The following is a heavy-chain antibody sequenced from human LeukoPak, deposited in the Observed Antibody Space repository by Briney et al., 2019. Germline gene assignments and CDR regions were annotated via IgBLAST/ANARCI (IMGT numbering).Heavy chain of an antibody. CDR3: ARENIVATIGENFDY. CDR1: GYTFTSYG. CDR2: ISAYNGNT. J-gene: IGHJ4*02. Sequence: ASVKVSCKASGYTFTSYGISWVRQAPGQGLEWMGWISAYNGNTNYAQKLQGRVTMTTDTSTSTAYMELRSLRSDDTAVYYCARENIVATIGENFDYWGQGTLVTVSP. D-gene: IGHD5-12*01. V-gene: IGHV1-18*01.